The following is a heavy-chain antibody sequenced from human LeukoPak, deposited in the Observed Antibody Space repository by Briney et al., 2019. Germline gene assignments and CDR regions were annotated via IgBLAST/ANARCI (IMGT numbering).Heavy chain of an antibody. Sequence: GESLKISCKGSGYSSTSYWIGWVRQMPGKGLEWMGIIYPGDSDTRYSPSFQGQVTISADKSISTAYLQWSSLKASDTAMYYCARAGSGYHLYNWFDPWGQGTLVTVSS. D-gene: IGHD3-22*01. CDR2: IYPGDSDT. CDR1: GYSSTSYW. CDR3: ARAGSGYHLYNWFDP. V-gene: IGHV5-51*01. J-gene: IGHJ5*02.